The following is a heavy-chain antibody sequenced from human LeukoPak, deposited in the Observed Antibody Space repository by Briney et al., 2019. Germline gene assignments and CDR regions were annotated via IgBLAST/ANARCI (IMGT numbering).Heavy chain of an antibody. CDR2: IYYTGVT. CDR3: ARERSSSGGHSWFDP. Sequence: PSETLSLTCTVSGGYIITSGHYWGWIRQPPGKGLEWIGSIYYTGVTSTNPFFRSRMSISVDTSKNQFSLNLTSVTAADAAVYYCARERSSSGGHSWFDPWGQGTLVTVSS. D-gene: IGHD4-23*01. CDR1: GGYIITSGHY. V-gene: IGHV4-39*07. J-gene: IGHJ5*02.